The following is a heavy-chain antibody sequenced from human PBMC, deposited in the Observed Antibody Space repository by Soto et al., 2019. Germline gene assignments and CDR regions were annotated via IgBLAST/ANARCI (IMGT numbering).Heavy chain of an antibody. V-gene: IGHV3-73*01. CDR3: TATTVTTGFDY. J-gene: IGHJ4*02. CDR1: GFTFSGSA. CDR2: IRSKANNYAT. Sequence: EVQLVESGGGLVQPGGSLKLSCAASGFTFSGSAIHWVRQASGKGLEWVGRIRSKANNYATEYAASMKGRFTISREDSKDTAYLQMSSLQTDDTAVYYCTATTVTTGFDYWGQGTLVTVSS. D-gene: IGHD4-17*01.